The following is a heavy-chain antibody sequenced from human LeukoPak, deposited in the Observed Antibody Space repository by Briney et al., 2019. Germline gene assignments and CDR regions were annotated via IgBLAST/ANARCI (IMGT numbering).Heavy chain of an antibody. CDR1: GFTFSSFS. Sequence: GGSLRLSCAASGFTFSSFSMNWVRQAPGKGLEWVSYISLTSTTIYYADSVKGRFSISRDNARNSLYLKMNSLRHEDTAVYYCARGETAVTSNLDHWGQGTLVTVSS. CDR3: ARGETAVTSNLDH. CDR2: ISLTSTTI. V-gene: IGHV3-48*02. J-gene: IGHJ4*02. D-gene: IGHD4-17*01.